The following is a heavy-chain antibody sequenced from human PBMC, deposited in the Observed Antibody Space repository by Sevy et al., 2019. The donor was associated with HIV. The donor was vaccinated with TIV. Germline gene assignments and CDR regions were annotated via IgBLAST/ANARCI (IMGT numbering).Heavy chain of an antibody. J-gene: IGHJ5*02. D-gene: IGHD2-15*01. V-gene: IGHV4-31*03. Sequence: SETLSLTCTVSGGSISSGGYYWSWIRQHLGKGLEWIGYIYYSGSTYYNPSLKSRVTISVDTSKNQFSLKLSSVTAADTAVYYCARGKGGGSCWAFDPWGQGTLVTVSS. CDR1: GGSISSGGYY. CDR3: ARGKGGGSCWAFDP. CDR2: IYYSGST.